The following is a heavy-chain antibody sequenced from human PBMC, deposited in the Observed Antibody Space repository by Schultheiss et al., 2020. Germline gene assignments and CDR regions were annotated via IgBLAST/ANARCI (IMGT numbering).Heavy chain of an antibody. J-gene: IGHJ4*02. CDR2: IKQDGSEK. V-gene: IGHV3-7*01. D-gene: IGHD7-27*01. CDR1: GFTFSSYW. Sequence: WGSLRLSCAASGFTFSSYWMSWVRQAPGKGLEWVANIKQDGSEKYYADSVKGRFTISRDNSKNTLYLQMNSLRAEDTAVYYCARAGDGPQSEIDYWGQGTLVTVSS. CDR3: ARAGDGPQSEIDY.